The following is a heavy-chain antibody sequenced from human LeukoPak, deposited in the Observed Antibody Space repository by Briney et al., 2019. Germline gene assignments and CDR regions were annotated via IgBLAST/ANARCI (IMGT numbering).Heavy chain of an antibody. CDR2: IKQDGSEK. D-gene: IGHD3-10*01. V-gene: IGHV3-7*01. Sequence: GGSLRLSCAASGFTFSSYWMSWVRQAPGKGLEWVANIKQDGSEKYYVGSVKGRFTISRDNAKNSLYLQMNSLRAEDTAVYYCARSAPLWFGDAFDIWGQGTMVTVSS. CDR1: GFTFSSYW. J-gene: IGHJ3*02. CDR3: ARSAPLWFGDAFDI.